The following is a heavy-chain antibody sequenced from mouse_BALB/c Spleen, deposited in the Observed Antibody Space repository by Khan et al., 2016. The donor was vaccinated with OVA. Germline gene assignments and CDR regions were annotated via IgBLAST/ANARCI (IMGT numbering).Heavy chain of an antibody. CDR1: GFSLTSYG. CDR2: IWSGGST. D-gene: IGHD2-4*01. J-gene: IGHJ3*01. CDR3: ARNKDYDEGLAY. V-gene: IGHV2-2*02. Sequence: VQLQESGPGLVQPSQSLSITCTVSGFSLTSYGVHWVRQSPGQGLVWLGVIWSGGSTDYNAAFISRLSISKDHSKSQVFFNMISLQAKDTAIYDSARNKDYDEGLAYWGQGTRVTGAA.